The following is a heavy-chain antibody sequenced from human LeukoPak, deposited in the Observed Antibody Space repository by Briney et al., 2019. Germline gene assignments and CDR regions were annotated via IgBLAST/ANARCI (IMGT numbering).Heavy chain of an antibody. V-gene: IGHV1-2*02. D-gene: IGHD3-16*01. CDR3: ARDPRRYVNPYYYMTS. CDR1: GYTFTGYY. Sequence: GASVKVSCKASGYTFTGYYMHWVRQAPGQGLEGMGWINPNSGGTNYAQKFQGRVTMTRDTSISTAYMDLSRLRSDDTAVYYCARDPRRYVNPYYYMTSGAKGPRSPSP. CDR2: INPNSGGT. J-gene: IGHJ6*03.